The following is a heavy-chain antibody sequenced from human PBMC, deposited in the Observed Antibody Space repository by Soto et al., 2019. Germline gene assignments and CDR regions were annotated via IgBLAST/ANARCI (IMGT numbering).Heavy chain of an antibody. CDR3: AKFSSGYYFDY. Sequence: ASVKVSCKASGYTFTSYYMHWVRQAPGQGLEWMGIINPSGGSTSYAQKFQGRVTMTRDTSTSTVYMELSSLRSEDTAVYYCAKFSSGYYFDYWGQGTLVTVSS. J-gene: IGHJ4*02. D-gene: IGHD3-10*01. V-gene: IGHV1-46*01. CDR1: GYTFTSYY. CDR2: INPSGGST.